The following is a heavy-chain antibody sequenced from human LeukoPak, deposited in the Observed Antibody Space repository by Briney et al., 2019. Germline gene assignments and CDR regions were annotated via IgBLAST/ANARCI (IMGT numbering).Heavy chain of an antibody. Sequence: PSETLSLTCTVSGGSISSSSYYWGWIRQPPGKGLEWIGYIYHSGSTYYNPSLKSRVTISVDRSKNQFSLKLSSVTAADTAVYYCARDGYYDSSGYYYGAFDIWGQGTMVTVSS. CDR2: IYHSGST. V-gene: IGHV4-30-2*01. CDR3: ARDGYYDSSGYYYGAFDI. D-gene: IGHD3-22*01. J-gene: IGHJ3*02. CDR1: GGSISSSSYY.